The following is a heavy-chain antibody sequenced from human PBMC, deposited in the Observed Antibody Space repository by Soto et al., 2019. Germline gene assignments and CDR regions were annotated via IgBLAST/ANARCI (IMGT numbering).Heavy chain of an antibody. D-gene: IGHD3-3*01. Sequence: QVTLKASGPVLVKPTETLTLTCTVSGFSLSNARMGVSWIRQPPGKALEWLAHIFSNDEKSDSTSLKSRLTMSKDTSKRQVVLTMTTMDPVDTATYYCARIRFLEWLDTNNAFDIWCQGTMVTVSS. CDR3: ARIRFLEWLDTNNAFDI. CDR2: IFSNDEK. J-gene: IGHJ3*02. V-gene: IGHV2-26*01. CDR1: GFSLSNARMG.